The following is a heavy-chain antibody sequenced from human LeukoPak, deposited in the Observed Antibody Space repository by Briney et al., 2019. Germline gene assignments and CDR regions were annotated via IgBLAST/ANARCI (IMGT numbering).Heavy chain of an antibody. Sequence: GASVKVSCKASGYTFTSYGISWVRQAPGQGLEWMGWISAYNGNTNYAQKLQGRVTMTTDTSTSTAYMELRSLRSDDTAVYYCARGPPAGYGSGTPTYYYYGMDVWGQGTTVTVSS. D-gene: IGHD3-10*01. J-gene: IGHJ6*02. V-gene: IGHV1-18*01. CDR2: ISAYNGNT. CDR3: ARGPPAGYGSGTPTYYYYGMDV. CDR1: GYTFTSYG.